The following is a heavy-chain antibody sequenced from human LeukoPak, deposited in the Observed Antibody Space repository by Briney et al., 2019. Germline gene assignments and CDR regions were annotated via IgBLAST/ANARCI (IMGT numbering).Heavy chain of an antibody. Sequence: SETLSLTCTVSGGSISSYYWSWIRQPPGKGLEWIGYIYTSGSTNYNPSLKSRVTISVDTSKNQFSLKLSSVTAADTAVYYCVSGTLTRAGDWFDPWGQGTLVTVSS. CDR1: GGSISSYY. D-gene: IGHD1-14*01. J-gene: IGHJ5*02. CDR3: VSGTLTRAGDWFDP. CDR2: IYTSGST. V-gene: IGHV4-4*09.